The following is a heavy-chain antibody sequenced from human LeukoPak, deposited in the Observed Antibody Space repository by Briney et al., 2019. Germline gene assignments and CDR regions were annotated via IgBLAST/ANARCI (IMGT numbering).Heavy chain of an antibody. V-gene: IGHV1-46*01. J-gene: IGHJ4*02. CDR2: INPSGGST. CDR1: GYTFTSYY. Sequence: ASVKVSCKASGYTFTSYYMHWVRQAPGQGLEWMGIINPSGGSTSYAQKFQGRVTMTRDMSTSTVYMELSSLRSEDTAVYYCARDGRFGEAHPTNFDYWGQGTLVTVSS. CDR3: ARDGRFGEAHPTNFDY. D-gene: IGHD3-10*01.